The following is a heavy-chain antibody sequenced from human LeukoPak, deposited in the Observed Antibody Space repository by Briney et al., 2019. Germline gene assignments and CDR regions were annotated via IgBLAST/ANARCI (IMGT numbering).Heavy chain of an antibody. CDR2: ISGSGGST. CDR1: GFTFSNSA. Sequence: GGSLRLSCAASGFTFSNSAMSWVRQAPGKGLEWVSAISGSGGSTYYADSVKGWFTISRDNSKNTVYLQMNSLRADDTAVYYCAKAPGGIVGYWGQGTLVTVSS. CDR3: AKAPGGIVGY. D-gene: IGHD3-16*01. V-gene: IGHV3-23*01. J-gene: IGHJ4*02.